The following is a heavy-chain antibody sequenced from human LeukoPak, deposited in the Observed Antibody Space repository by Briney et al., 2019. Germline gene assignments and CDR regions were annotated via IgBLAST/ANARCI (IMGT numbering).Heavy chain of an antibody. CDR2: INPNSGGT. Sequence: ASVKASCKASGYTFTGYYMHWVRQAPGQGLEWMGWINPNSGGTNYAQKFQGRVTMTRDTSISTAYMELSRLRSDDTAVYYCASVYSNYGEDYFDYWGQGTLVTVSS. D-gene: IGHD4-11*01. CDR1: GYTFTGYY. J-gene: IGHJ4*02. CDR3: ASVYSNYGEDYFDY. V-gene: IGHV1-2*02.